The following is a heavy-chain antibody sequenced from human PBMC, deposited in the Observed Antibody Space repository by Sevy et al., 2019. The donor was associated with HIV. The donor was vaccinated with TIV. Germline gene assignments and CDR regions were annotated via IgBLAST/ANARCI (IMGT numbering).Heavy chain of an antibody. CDR1: GFTFRNYV. J-gene: IGHJ3*02. CDR2: ISDGGGTT. Sequence: GGSLRLSCAASGFTFRNYVMNWVRQPPGKGLEWVSVISDGGGTTYYADSVKGRFTISRDDAKSTLYLQMNSLRVEDEAVYFCERGVAGALAALDIWGQGTMVTVSS. V-gene: IGHV3-23*01. CDR3: ERGVAGALAALDI. D-gene: IGHD2-15*01.